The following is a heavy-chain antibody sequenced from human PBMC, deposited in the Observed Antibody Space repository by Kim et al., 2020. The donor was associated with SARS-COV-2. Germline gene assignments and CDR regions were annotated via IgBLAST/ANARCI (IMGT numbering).Heavy chain of an antibody. D-gene: IGHD6-13*01. V-gene: IGHV4-34*01. CDR3: ARSGGGVAAAGMGY. J-gene: IGHJ4*02. Sequence: PSLKSRVTISVDTSKNQFSLKLSSVTTADTAVYYCARSGGGVAAAGMGYWGQGTLVTVSS.